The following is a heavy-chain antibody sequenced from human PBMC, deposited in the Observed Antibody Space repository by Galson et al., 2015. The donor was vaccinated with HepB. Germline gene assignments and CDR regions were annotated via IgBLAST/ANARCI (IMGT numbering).Heavy chain of an antibody. D-gene: IGHD3-9*01. CDR2: ISYDGSNK. V-gene: IGHV3-30*04. CDR1: GFTFSSYA. Sequence: SLRLSCAASGFTFSSYAMHWVRQAPGKGLEWVAVISYDGSNKYYADSVKGRFTISRDNSKNTLYLQMNSLRAEDTAVYYCARRDILTGYYKSYYGMDVWGQGTTVTVSS. J-gene: IGHJ6*02. CDR3: ARRDILTGYYKSYYGMDV.